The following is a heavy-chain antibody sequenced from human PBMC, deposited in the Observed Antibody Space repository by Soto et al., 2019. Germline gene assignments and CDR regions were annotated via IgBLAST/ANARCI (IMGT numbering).Heavy chain of an antibody. CDR3: ARGGGTLLAPLP. Sequence: XSVKVSCCASGYSFTGDFRHWVRQAPGQGPEWMGWINPNSGATKYAQKFQGRVTMTRDTSISTAYMELTLLRSDDTGIYYCARGGGTLLAPLPWGERTLVTVSS. CDR1: GYSFTGDF. J-gene: IGHJ4*02. D-gene: IGHD2-2*01. V-gene: IGHV1-2*02. CDR2: INPNSGAT.